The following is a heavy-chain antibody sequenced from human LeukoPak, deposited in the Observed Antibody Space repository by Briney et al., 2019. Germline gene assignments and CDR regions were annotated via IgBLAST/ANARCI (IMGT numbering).Heavy chain of an antibody. CDR1: GFTVSSNY. CDR2: IYSDGST. V-gene: IGHV3-53*01. Sequence: GGSLRVSCAASGFTVSSNYMNWVRQAPGKGLEWVSLIYSDGSTYYADSVKGRFIISRDNSANTLYLQMNSLRAEDTAVYYCARFQPIYSNSYAWFDPWGQGTLVTVSS. CDR3: ARFQPIYSNSYAWFDP. J-gene: IGHJ5*02. D-gene: IGHD6-6*01.